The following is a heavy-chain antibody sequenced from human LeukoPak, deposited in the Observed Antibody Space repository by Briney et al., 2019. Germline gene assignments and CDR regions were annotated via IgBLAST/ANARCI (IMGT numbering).Heavy chain of an antibody. D-gene: IGHD3-10*01. CDR2: IYYSGST. V-gene: IGHV4-59*11. J-gene: IGHJ4*02. CDR1: GGSISSHY. CDR3: ARGFGYFDY. Sequence: SETLSLTCTVSGGSISSHYWSWVRQPPGKGLEWIGYIYYSGSTNYNPSLKSQVTISVDTSKNQFSLKLSSVTAADTAVYYCARGFGYFDYWGQGTLVTVSS.